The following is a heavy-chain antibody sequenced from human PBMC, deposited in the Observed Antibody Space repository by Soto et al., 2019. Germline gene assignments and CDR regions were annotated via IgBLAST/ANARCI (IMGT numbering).Heavy chain of an antibody. J-gene: IGHJ4*02. V-gene: IGHV3-7*05. CDR3: AKELGGSGSY. CDR1: GFTFSSYA. CDR2: ISRGGGVK. Sequence: GGSLRLSCAASGFTFSSYAMSWVRQAPGKGLEWVANISRGGGVKNYVDSVKGRFTISRDNAKNSLYLQMNSLRPEDTAVYYCAKELGGSGSYWGQGALVTVSS. D-gene: IGHD2-15*01.